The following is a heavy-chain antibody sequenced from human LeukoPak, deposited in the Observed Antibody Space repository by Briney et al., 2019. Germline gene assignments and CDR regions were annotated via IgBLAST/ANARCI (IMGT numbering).Heavy chain of an antibody. Sequence: SVTVSCKASGGTFSSYAISWVRQAPGQGLEWMGGIIPIFGTANYAQKFQGRLTITSDTSATTAYMELSSLRSEDMAVYYCTLYNHWGQGTLVTVSS. J-gene: IGHJ4*02. D-gene: IGHD1-14*01. V-gene: IGHV1-69*05. CDR1: GGTFSSYA. CDR3: TLYNH. CDR2: IIPIFGTA.